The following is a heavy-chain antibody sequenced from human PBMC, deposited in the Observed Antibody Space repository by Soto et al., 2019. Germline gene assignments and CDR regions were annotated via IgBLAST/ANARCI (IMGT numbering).Heavy chain of an antibody. Sequence: GASVKVSCKASGYTFTSYGISWVRQAPGQGLEWMGWISAYNGNTNYAQKLQGRVTMTTDTSTSTAYMELRSLRSDDTAVYYCARDLILDTAMVNYYYPGMDVWGQGTTVTVSS. J-gene: IGHJ6*02. CDR3: ARDLILDTAMVNYYYPGMDV. D-gene: IGHD5-18*01. V-gene: IGHV1-18*01. CDR1: GYTFTSYG. CDR2: ISAYNGNT.